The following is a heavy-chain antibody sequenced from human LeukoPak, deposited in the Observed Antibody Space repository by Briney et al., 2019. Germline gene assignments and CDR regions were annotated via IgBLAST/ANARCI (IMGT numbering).Heavy chain of an antibody. D-gene: IGHD2-15*01. Sequence: SETLSLTCTVSGDSISNYYWSWLRQPPGKGLEWIGYIYSIGSTNYNPSIKSRVTISVDRSKYQFSLKLNSVTAADTAVYYCARDYSVGGGSGFDYWGQGTLVTVSS. CDR2: IYSIGST. CDR3: ARDYSVGGGSGFDY. V-gene: IGHV4-59*01. CDR1: GDSISNYY. J-gene: IGHJ4*02.